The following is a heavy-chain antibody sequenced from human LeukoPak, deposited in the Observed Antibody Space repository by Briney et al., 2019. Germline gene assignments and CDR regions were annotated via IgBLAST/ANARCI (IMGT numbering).Heavy chain of an antibody. CDR2: IDLEGSQR. Sequence: PGGSLRLSCAASGFTFDDYGMSWVRQAPGKGLEWVANIDLEGSQRFYVDSLKGRFTISRDNANNLVYLQMNSLRAEDTAVYYCARDVDYANPRHDYWGQGTLVTVSS. J-gene: IGHJ4*02. V-gene: IGHV3-7*01. CDR3: ARDVDYANPRHDY. CDR1: GFTFDDYG. D-gene: IGHD4/OR15-4a*01.